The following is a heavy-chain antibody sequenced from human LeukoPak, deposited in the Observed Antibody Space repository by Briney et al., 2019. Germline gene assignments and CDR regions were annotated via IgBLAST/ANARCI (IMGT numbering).Heavy chain of an antibody. CDR2: IRYDGSNK. CDR3: AQDRGAAAYYIDY. D-gene: IGHD6-13*01. V-gene: IGHV3-30*02. J-gene: IGHJ4*02. CDR1: GFTFSIYG. Sequence: PGGSLRLSCAASGFTFSIYGMHWVRQAPGKGLEGVSFIRYDGSNKYYADSVKGRFTISRDNSKNTLYLQMNSLRAEDTAMYYCAQDRGAAAYYIDYWGQGTLVTVSS.